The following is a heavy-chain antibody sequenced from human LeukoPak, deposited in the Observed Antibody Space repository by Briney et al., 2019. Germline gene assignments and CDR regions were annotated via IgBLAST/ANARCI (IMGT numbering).Heavy chain of an antibody. J-gene: IGHJ4*02. CDR1: GYTFTGYY. D-gene: IGHD2-2*01. V-gene: IGHV1-2*02. CDR2: INPSSGAT. Sequence: ASVKVSCKTSGYTFTGYYMHWVRQDPGQGLEWMGWINPSSGATNYAQKFQGRVTMTRDTSITTVYMELSRLRSDGTAVYYCARAREYHLPPTDYWGQGTLVTVSS. CDR3: ARAREYHLPPTDY.